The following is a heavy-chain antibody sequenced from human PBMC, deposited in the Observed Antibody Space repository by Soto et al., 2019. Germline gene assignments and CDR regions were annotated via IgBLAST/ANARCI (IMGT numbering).Heavy chain of an antibody. D-gene: IGHD5-18*01. CDR2: IYYSGST. CDR1: GGSISSSSYY. CDR3: ARHFLPPYTAMVSFGY. J-gene: IGHJ4*02. Sequence: SETLSLTCTVSGGSISSSSYYWGWIRQPPGKGLEWIGSIYYSGSTYYNPSLKSRVTISVDTSKNQYSLKLSSVTAADTVVYYCARHFLPPYTAMVSFGYWGQGTLVTVSS. V-gene: IGHV4-39*01.